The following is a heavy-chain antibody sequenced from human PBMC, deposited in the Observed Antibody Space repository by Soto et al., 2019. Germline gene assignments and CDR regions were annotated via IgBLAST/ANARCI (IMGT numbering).Heavy chain of an antibody. Sequence: QITLKESGPTLVKPTQTLTLTCTFSGFSLSTSGVGVGWIRQPPGKALEWLALIYWDDDKRYSPSLKSRLTITKDAAKNQVVLTMTNIDPVDTATYYCAHSLLPNWGSRGAFDYWGQGTLVTVSS. D-gene: IGHD7-27*01. J-gene: IGHJ4*02. CDR3: AHSLLPNWGSRGAFDY. CDR2: IYWDDDK. CDR1: GFSLSTSGVG. V-gene: IGHV2-5*02.